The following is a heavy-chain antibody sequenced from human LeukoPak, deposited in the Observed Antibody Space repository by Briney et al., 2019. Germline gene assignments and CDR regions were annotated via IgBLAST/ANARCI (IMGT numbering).Heavy chain of an antibody. Sequence: GGSLRLSCAASGFTFSSYAMNWVRQAPGRGLEWVSGFSGSGGTTYYADSVKGRFTISRDNSKNTLYLQMNSLRAEDTAVYYCAKGFGFINAADYWGQGTLVTVSS. D-gene: IGHD3-10*01. V-gene: IGHV3-23*01. CDR2: FSGSGGTT. CDR1: GFTFSSYA. CDR3: AKGFGFINAADY. J-gene: IGHJ4*02.